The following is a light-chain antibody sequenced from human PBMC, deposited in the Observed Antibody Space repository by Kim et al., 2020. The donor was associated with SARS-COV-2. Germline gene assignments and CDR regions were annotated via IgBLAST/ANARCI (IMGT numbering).Light chain of an antibody. CDR2: GND. CDR3: ASWDDSLNGL. V-gene: IGLV1-44*01. J-gene: IGLJ2*01. Sequence: PGQRVTLSCSGRSSNIGSYVVNWYQQFPGKAPKLLIYGNDQRPSEVPDRFSASKSGTSASLAISGLQSEDEADYYCASWDDSLNGLFGGGTQLTVL. CDR1: SSNIGSYV.